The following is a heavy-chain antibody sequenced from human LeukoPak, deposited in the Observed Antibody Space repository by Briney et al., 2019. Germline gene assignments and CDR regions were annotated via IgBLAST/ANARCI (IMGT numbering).Heavy chain of an antibody. V-gene: IGHV3-15*01. Sequence: GGSLRLSCAASGFTLSNAWMSWVRQAPGKGLEWVGRIKGKIDGGTTDYAAPVKGRFTISRDDSKNTLYLQMNSLNTEDTAVYYCITYGSGWSLDYWGRGTLVNVSS. CDR3: ITYGSGWSLDY. D-gene: IGHD6-19*01. CDR1: GFTLSNAW. CDR2: IKGKIDGGTT. J-gene: IGHJ4*02.